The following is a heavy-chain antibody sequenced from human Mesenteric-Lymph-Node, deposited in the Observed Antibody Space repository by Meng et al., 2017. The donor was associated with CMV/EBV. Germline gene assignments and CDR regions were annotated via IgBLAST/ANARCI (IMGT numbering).Heavy chain of an antibody. CDR3: AREDTAMAPIDY. V-gene: IGHV5-51*01. J-gene: IGHJ4*02. Sequence: GESLKISCQGSGYSFTSYWIGWVRQMPGKGLEWMGIIYPGDSDTRYSPSFQGQVTISAEKSISTAYLQWSSLKASDTAMYYGAREDTAMAPIDYWGQGTLVTVSS. D-gene: IGHD5-18*01. CDR2: IYPGDSDT. CDR1: GYSFTSYW.